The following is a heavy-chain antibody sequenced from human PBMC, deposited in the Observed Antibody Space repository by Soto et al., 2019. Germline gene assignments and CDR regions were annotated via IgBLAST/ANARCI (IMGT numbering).Heavy chain of an antibody. Sequence: EVQLLESGGGSVQPGGSLRLSCAASGFTFSSYAMSWVRQAPGKGLEWVSAISGSAATKHYADSVRGRFTVSRDNSKNTLYLEMNSLSADDTAVYYCAQGGAYGYCSGGRCFIHDCWGQGTLVTVSS. CDR2: ISGSAATK. CDR3: AQGGAYGYCSGGRCFIHDC. J-gene: IGHJ4*02. D-gene: IGHD2-15*01. V-gene: IGHV3-23*01. CDR1: GFTFSSYA.